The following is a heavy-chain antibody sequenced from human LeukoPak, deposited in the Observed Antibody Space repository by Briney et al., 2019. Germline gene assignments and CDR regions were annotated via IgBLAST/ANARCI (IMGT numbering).Heavy chain of an antibody. Sequence: GASVKVSCEASGYTFTGYYIHWVRQAPGQGLEWMGWINPNTGVTNYPQKFQGRVTLTRDTSFSTAYMELRRLTFDDTAVYYCARDGTSNWLNLVYWGQGTLVTVSP. CDR3: ARDGTSNWLNLVY. CDR2: INPNTGVT. J-gene: IGHJ4*02. D-gene: IGHD1-1*01. V-gene: IGHV1-2*02. CDR1: GYTFTGYY.